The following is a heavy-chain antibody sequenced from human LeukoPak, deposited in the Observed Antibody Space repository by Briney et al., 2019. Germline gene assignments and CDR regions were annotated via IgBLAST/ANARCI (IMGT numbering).Heavy chain of an antibody. Sequence: GGSLRLSCAASGFTFNNYAMSWVRQAPGKGLEWVSALSGSGGNVYYADSVKGRFTISRDNSRDTLYLQMNSLRAEDTAVYYCAKDKMSLFDIWGQGTMVTVSS. CDR2: LSGSGGNV. CDR3: AKDKMSLFDI. CDR1: GFTFNNYA. J-gene: IGHJ3*02. V-gene: IGHV3-23*01.